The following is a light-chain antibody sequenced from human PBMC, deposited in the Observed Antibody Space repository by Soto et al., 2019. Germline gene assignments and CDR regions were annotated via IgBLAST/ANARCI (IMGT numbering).Light chain of an antibody. CDR1: QSISSY. CDR2: AAS. V-gene: IGKV1-39*01. CDR3: HQSYSTPT. Sequence: DIQMTQSPSSLSASVGDRVTLTCRASQSISSYLNWYQQKPGKAPKLLIYAASSLQSGVPSRFSGSGSGTDFTLTISSLQPEDFATYYFHQSYSTPTFGQGTKVESK. J-gene: IGKJ1*01.